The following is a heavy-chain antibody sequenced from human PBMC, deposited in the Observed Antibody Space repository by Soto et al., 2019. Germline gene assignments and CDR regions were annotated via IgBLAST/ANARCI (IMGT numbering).Heavy chain of an antibody. Sequence: SVKVSCKASGGTFSSYAIIWVRQAPGQGLEWMGGIIPIFGTANYAQKFQGRVTITADESTSTAYMELSSLRSEDTAVYYCARARITMIVASRGFDYWGQGTLVTVSS. V-gene: IGHV1-69*13. J-gene: IGHJ4*02. CDR1: GGTFSSYA. CDR3: ARARITMIVASRGFDY. CDR2: IIPIFGTA. D-gene: IGHD3-22*01.